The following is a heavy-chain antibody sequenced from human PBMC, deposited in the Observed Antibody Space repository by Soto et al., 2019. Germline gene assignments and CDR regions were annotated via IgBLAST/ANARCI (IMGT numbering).Heavy chain of an antibody. Sequence: SETLSLTCSVAGGSSRSGGYYCSCIRQNPGKGLEWIGYIYYSGSTYYNPSLKSRVTISVDTSKNQFSLKLSSVTAADTAVYYCARISQLLWFGETNRNYYYYGMDVWGQGTTVTVSS. D-gene: IGHD3-10*01. V-gene: IGHV4-31*03. CDR1: GGSSRSGGYY. CDR3: ARISQLLWFGETNRNYYYYGMDV. CDR2: IYYSGST. J-gene: IGHJ6*02.